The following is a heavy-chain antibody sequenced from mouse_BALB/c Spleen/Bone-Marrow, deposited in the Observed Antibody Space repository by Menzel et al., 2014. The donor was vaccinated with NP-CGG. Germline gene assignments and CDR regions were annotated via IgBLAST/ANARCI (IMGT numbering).Heavy chain of an antibody. D-gene: IGHD1-2*01. CDR1: GFNIKDTY. Sequence: EVQLQQSGAELVKPGASVKLSCTASGFNIKDTYMHWVKQRPEQGLEWIGRIDPANGNTKYDPKFQDKATITADTSSNTAYLQLSSLTSEDTAVYYCARREFITMIWYFDVWGAGTTVTVSA. V-gene: IGHV14-3*02. CDR2: IDPANGNT. CDR3: ARREFITMIWYFDV. J-gene: IGHJ1*01.